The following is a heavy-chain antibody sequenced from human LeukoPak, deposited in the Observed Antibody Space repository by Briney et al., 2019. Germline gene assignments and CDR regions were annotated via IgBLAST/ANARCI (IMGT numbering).Heavy chain of an antibody. D-gene: IGHD4-23*01. V-gene: IGHV4-4*07. Sequence: SEALSLTCTVSGGSINNYYWSWIRQPAGKGLEWIGRIYSSGSTNYNPSLKSRVTMSVDTSKNQFSLKLSSVTAADTAVYYCARWAYGGNLYFDSWGQGTLVTVSS. CDR2: IYSSGST. CDR1: GGSINNYY. CDR3: ARWAYGGNLYFDS. J-gene: IGHJ4*02.